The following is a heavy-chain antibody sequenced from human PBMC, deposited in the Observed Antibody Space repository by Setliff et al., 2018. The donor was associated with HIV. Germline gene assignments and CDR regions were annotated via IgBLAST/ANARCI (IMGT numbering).Heavy chain of an antibody. CDR1: GHTFTNVD. J-gene: IGHJ6*04. CDR2: MNPNTGVS. CDR3: ARGKGVGGVVITGGLDV. V-gene: IGHV1-8*01. Sequence: ASVKVSCKASGHTFTNVDTHWLRRATGQGLEWMGWMNPNTGVSGYALKFQARVTMTRDTSISTAYMELSSLTSEDTAVYYCARGKGVGGVVITGGLDVRGKGTTVTVSS. D-gene: IGHD3-10*01.